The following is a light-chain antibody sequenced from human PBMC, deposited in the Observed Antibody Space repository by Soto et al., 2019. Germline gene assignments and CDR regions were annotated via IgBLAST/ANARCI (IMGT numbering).Light chain of an antibody. J-gene: IGLJ3*02. Sequence: QSVLTQPPSVSGAPGQRVTISCTGSSSNIGAGYDVHWYQQLPGAAPKLLIYRNTNRPSGVPDRFSGSKSGTSASLAITGLQAEDESDYYCQSYDSRLSGWVFGGGTKVTVL. CDR1: SSNIGAGYD. CDR2: RNT. V-gene: IGLV1-40*01. CDR3: QSYDSRLSGWV.